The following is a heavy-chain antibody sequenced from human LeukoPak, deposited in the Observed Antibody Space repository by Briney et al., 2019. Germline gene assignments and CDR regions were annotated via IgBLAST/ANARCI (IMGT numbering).Heavy chain of an antibody. Sequence: SETLSLTCAVSGGSITSYYWTWIRQPPGKGLEWVGYIYASGSTNYNPSLKSRVTISVDTSKNQFSLKLSSVTAADTAMYYCARHSSVVRGWFDPWGQGTLVTISS. V-gene: IGHV4-4*09. CDR2: IYASGST. CDR1: GGSITSYY. CDR3: ARHSSVVRGWFDP. J-gene: IGHJ5*02. D-gene: IGHD2-15*01.